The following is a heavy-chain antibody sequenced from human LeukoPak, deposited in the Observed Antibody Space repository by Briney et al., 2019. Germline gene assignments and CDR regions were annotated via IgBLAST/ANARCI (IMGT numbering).Heavy chain of an antibody. Sequence: KPSETLSLTCTVSGGSLTSPTYYQWSWIRQPPGRGLELIGSLYSSGSAKFNPSLTSRVTMSLDTSQNQFSLKLSPVTAEDSAMYHCARFKSGGFYYFDSWGQGILVIVSS. CDR1: GGSLTSPTYY. D-gene: IGHD3-3*01. V-gene: IGHV4-61*01. CDR2: LYSSGSA. J-gene: IGHJ4*02. CDR3: ARFKSGGFYYFDS.